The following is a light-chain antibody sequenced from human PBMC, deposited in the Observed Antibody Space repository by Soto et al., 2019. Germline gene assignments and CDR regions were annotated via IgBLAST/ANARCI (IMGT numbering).Light chain of an antibody. V-gene: IGKV3-15*01. CDR3: QYYNNWLAT. CDR2: AAS. Sequence: VMTQPPATLSASPGDKLCLSCRANQTISNLLAWYQQKPGQAPRLLIYAASTRATGVSARFSGSGSGTEFTLTISSLQSEDFTIYYCQYYNNWLATFGGGTKVDI. CDR1: QTISNL. J-gene: IGKJ4*01.